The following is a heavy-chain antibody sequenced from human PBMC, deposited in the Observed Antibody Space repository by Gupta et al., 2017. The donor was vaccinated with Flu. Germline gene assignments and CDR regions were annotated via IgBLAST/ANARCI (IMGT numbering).Heavy chain of an antibody. CDR3: VRNRGWQQFDY. V-gene: IGHV3-7*01. D-gene: IGHD5-24*01. J-gene: IGHJ4*02. CDR1: GFTFRCYW. Sequence: HLVESGGGLVQPGGSLRLSCVVSGFTFRCYWMDWVRQDPGKGLEWVANIAADDSVKNYADSVKGRFTISRDDAKNSLYLQMNSLRAEDTAVYYCVRNRGWQQFDYWGQGALVTVSS. CDR2: IAADDSVK.